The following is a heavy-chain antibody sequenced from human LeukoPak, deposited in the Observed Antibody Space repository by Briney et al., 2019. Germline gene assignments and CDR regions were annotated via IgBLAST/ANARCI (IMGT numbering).Heavy chain of an antibody. CDR1: GFTFSSFW. CDR3: ARAKRNAFDI. V-gene: IGHV3-7*04. CDR2: IKQDGSDK. Sequence: GGSLRLSCAASGFTFSSFWMYWVRQAPGKGLEWMATIKQDGSDKYYVDAVKGRFTISRDNAKNSLYLQMNSLRAEDTAVYYCARAKRNAFDIWGQGTMVTVSS. J-gene: IGHJ3*02.